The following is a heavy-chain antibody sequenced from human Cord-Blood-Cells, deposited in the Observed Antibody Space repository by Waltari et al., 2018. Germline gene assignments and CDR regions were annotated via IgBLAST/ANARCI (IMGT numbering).Heavy chain of an antibody. Sequence: QLQLQASGPGLVKPSETLPLTCTVSGGSISSSSSYWGWTRQPPGKGLEWIGSIYYSGSTYYNPSLKSRVTISVDTSKNQFSLKLSSVTAADTAVYYCASPSGWYSSNWFDPWGQGTLVTVSS. J-gene: IGHJ5*02. CDR1: GGSISSSSSY. CDR3: ASPSGWYSSNWFDP. CDR2: IYYSGST. D-gene: IGHD6-13*01. V-gene: IGHV4-39*01.